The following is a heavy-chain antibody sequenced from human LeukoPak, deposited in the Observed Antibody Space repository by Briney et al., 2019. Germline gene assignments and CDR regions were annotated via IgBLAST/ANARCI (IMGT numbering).Heavy chain of an antibody. CDR3: ARDLRSSTSFYYYYYYMDV. Sequence: ASVRVSCKASGYTFTSYYMHWVRQAPGQGLEWMGIINPSGGSTSYAQKLQGRVTMTRDMSTSTVYMELSSLRSEDTAVYYCARDLRSSTSFYYYYYYMDVWGKGTTVTVSS. V-gene: IGHV1-46*01. D-gene: IGHD2-2*01. CDR2: INPSGGST. J-gene: IGHJ6*03. CDR1: GYTFTSYY.